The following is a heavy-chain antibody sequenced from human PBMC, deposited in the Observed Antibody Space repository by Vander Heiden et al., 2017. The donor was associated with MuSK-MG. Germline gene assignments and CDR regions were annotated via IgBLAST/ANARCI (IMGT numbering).Heavy chain of an antibody. V-gene: IGHV4-39*01. CDR2: IYYSGST. Sequence: LQLQESGPGLVKPSETLSLPFTVSGGSISSSSYYWGWIRQPPGKGLEWIGSIYYSGSTYYNPSLKSRVTISVDTSKNQFSLKLSSVTAADTAVYYCARNPTGGMATIWGQGTLVTVSS. J-gene: IGHJ4*02. CDR1: GGSISSSSYY. CDR3: ARNPTGGMATI. D-gene: IGHD5-12*01.